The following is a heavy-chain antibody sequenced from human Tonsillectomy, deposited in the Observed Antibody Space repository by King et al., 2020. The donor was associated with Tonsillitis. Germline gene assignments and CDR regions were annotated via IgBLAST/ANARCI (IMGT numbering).Heavy chain of an antibody. V-gene: IGHV4-59*08. Sequence: QLQESGPGLVKPSETLSLTCTVSGGSISSYYWSWIRQPPGKGLEWIGYIYNSGSTNYTPSLKSRVTISEDTSKNQFSLKLSSVTAADTAVYYCLRGRFGYYFDYWGQGTLVTVSS. CDR3: LRGRFGYYFDY. D-gene: IGHD3-3*01. J-gene: IGHJ4*02. CDR2: IYNSGST. CDR1: GGSISSYY.